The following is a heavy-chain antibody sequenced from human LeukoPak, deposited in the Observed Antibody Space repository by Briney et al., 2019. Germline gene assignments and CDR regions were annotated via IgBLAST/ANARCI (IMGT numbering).Heavy chain of an antibody. CDR2: IYYSGST. V-gene: IGHV4-31*03. CDR1: GGSISSGGYY. CDR3: ARERRGGGFDP. J-gene: IGHJ5*02. D-gene: IGHD3-16*01. Sequence: SETLSLTCTVSGGSISSGGYYWSWIRQHPGKGLEWIGYIYYSGSTYYNPSLKSRVTISVDTSKNQFSLKLSTVTAADTAVYYCARERRGGGFDPWGQGTLVTVSS.